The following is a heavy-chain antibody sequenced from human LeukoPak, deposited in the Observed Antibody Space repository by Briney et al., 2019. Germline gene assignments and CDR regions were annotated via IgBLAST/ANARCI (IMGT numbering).Heavy chain of an antibody. D-gene: IGHD3-9*01. Sequence: PGGSLRLSCAASGFTFSSYWMSWVRQAPGKGLEWVANIKQDGSEKYYVDSVKGRFTISRDNAKNSLYLQMNSLRAEDTAVYYCARDLYYDILTGYYPTVFDYWGQGTLVTVSS. V-gene: IGHV3-7*01. CDR1: GFTFSSYW. J-gene: IGHJ4*02. CDR3: ARDLYYDILTGYYPTVFDY. CDR2: IKQDGSEK.